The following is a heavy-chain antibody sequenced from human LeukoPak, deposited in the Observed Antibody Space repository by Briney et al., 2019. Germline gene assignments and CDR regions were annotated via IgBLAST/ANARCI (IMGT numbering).Heavy chain of an antibody. CDR3: ASPAYYYGSGSYRPLSWYFQH. V-gene: IGHV4-34*01. Sequence: SETLSLTCAVYGGSFSGYYWSWIRQPPGKGLEWIGEINHSGSTNYNPSLKSRVTISVDTSKNQFSLKLSSVTAADTAVYYCASPAYYYGSGSYRPLSWYFQHWGQGTLVTVSS. J-gene: IGHJ1*01. D-gene: IGHD3-10*01. CDR1: GGSFSGYY. CDR2: INHSGST.